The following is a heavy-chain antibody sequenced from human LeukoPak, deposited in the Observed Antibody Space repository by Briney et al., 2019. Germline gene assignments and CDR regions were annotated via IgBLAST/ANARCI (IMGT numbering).Heavy chain of an antibody. V-gene: IGHV3-7*01. J-gene: IGHJ6*03. Sequence: GGSLRLSCAASGFTFSSYWMSWVRQAPGKGLEWVANIKQDGSETYYVDSVKGRFTISRDNAKNSLYLQINSLRAEDTAVYYCARVGPWVNPDYYYYYMDVWGKGTTVTVSS. CDR1: GFTFSSYW. CDR3: ARVGPWVNPDYYYYYMDV. D-gene: IGHD1-14*01. CDR2: IKQDGSET.